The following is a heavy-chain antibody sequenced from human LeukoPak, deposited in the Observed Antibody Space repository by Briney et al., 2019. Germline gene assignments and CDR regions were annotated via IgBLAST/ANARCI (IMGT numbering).Heavy chain of an antibody. D-gene: IGHD1-26*01. CDR3: ATRWELLGKGAFDI. J-gene: IGHJ3*02. V-gene: IGHV4-39*07. Sequence: SETLSLTCTVSGGSISSSTYYWGWIRQPPGKGLEWIGSIYYRGNTYSNPSLKSRVTISVDTSKNQFSLKLSSVTAADTAVYYCATRWELLGKGAFDIWGQGTMVTVSS. CDR1: GGSISSSTYY. CDR2: IYYRGNT.